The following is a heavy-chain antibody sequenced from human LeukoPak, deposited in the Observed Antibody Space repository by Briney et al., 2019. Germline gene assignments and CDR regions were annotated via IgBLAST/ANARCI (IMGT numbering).Heavy chain of an antibody. CDR3: ARESLIDGTTVSNWGFDY. Sequence: GGSLRLSCAASGFTFSDYEMNWVRQAPGKGLEWVSYISRSISYTNYADSVKGRFTISRDNAKNSLFLQMNSLRAEDTAVYYCARESLIDGTTVSNWGFDYWGQGTLVTVSS. CDR2: ISRSISYT. CDR1: GFTFSDYE. V-gene: IGHV3-11*05. D-gene: IGHD4-11*01. J-gene: IGHJ4*02.